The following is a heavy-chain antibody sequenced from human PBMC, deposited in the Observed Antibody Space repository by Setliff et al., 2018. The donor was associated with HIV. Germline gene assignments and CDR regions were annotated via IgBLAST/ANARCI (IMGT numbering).Heavy chain of an antibody. V-gene: IGHV1-69*13. CDR2: IIPISGTT. CDR3: ARAPYCSGASCPTGWDWYFDL. J-gene: IGHJ2*01. D-gene: IGHD2-15*01. Sequence: VASVKVSCKASGGTFSSYAISWVRQAPGQGLEWMGGIIPISGTTNYAQKFQGRVTITADESTSTAYMELSSLRSEDTAVYYCARAPYCSGASCPTGWDWYFDLWGRGTLVTVSS. CDR1: GGTFSSYA.